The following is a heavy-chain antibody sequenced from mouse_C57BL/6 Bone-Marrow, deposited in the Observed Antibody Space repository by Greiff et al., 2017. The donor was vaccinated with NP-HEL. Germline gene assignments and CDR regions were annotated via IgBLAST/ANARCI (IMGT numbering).Heavy chain of an antibody. CDR2: SRNKANDYTT. V-gene: IGHV7-1*01. CDR1: GFTFSDFY. D-gene: IGHD1-1*01. J-gene: IGHJ2*01. CDR3: ARDSLITTDFDY. Sequence: EVKLVESGGGLVQSGRSLRLSCATSGFTFSDFYMEWVRPAPGKGLEWIAASRNKANDYTTEYSASVKGRFIVSRDTSQSILYLQMNALRAEDTAIYYCARDSLITTDFDYWGQGTTLTVSS.